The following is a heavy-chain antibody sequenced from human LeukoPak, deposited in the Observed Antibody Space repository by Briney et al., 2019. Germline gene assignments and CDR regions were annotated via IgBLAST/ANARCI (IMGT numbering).Heavy chain of an antibody. Sequence: PGGSLSLSCAASGFNFSTYWMHWVRQPAGRGLVWVSRINSDGSSTTYADSVKGRFTLSRDNAKNTLFLQMNSLRAENTAVYYCARSTTHPYYYYMDVWGKGTTVTISS. CDR2: INSDGSST. V-gene: IGHV3-74*01. J-gene: IGHJ6*03. CDR1: GFNFSTYW. CDR3: ARSTTHPYYYYMDV. D-gene: IGHD4-17*01.